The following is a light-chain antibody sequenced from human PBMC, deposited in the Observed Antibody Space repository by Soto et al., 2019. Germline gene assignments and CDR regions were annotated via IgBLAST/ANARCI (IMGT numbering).Light chain of an antibody. CDR2: RNN. CDR3: ASWDDSLSGVA. CDR1: SFTIGSNY. V-gene: IGLV1-47*01. J-gene: IGLJ2*01. Sequence: QSVLTQPPSASGTPGQRVTISCSGSSFTIGSNYVYWYQQLPGTAPKLLIYRNNQRPSGVPDRFSASKSGTSASLAISGLRSEDEADYYCASWDDSLSGVAFGGGTKVTVL.